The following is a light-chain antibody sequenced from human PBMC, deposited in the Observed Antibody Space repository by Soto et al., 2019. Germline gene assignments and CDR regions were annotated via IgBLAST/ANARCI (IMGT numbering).Light chain of an antibody. Sequence: ETVMTQSPGTLSVSPGETAPLSCRASRSVSSNLAWYQQKPGQAPRLLIYAASTRATGISARFSGSGSGTEFTLTISSLQSEDSAVYYCQQYNNWPRTFGQGTKVDIK. V-gene: IGKV3-15*01. CDR1: RSVSSN. CDR3: QQYNNWPRT. J-gene: IGKJ1*01. CDR2: AAS.